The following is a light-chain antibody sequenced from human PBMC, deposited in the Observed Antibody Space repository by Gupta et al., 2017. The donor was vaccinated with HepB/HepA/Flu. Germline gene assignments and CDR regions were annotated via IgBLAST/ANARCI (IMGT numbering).Light chain of an antibody. V-gene: IGKV3-20*01. CDR3: QQDGSSPKT. CDR2: AAS. Sequence: IVLTPPPGTLSLSPGEDATLSCRASQNVSSSDLAWYQQKPGQAPRLLIYAASSRATGIPDRFSGSGSGTDFTLTISRLEPEDFAVYYCQQDGSSPKTFGQGTKVEIK. J-gene: IGKJ1*01. CDR1: QNVSSSD.